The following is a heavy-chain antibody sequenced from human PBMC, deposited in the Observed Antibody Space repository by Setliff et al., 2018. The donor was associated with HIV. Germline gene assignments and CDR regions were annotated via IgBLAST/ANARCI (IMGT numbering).Heavy chain of an antibody. V-gene: IGHV5-51*01. CDR2: IYPGDSDT. D-gene: IGHD4-4*01. CDR1: GYSFTSYW. Sequence: GESLKISCKGSGYSFTSYWIGWVRQMPGKGLEWMGIIYPGDSDTRYSPSFQGQVTISADKSISTAYLQWSSLKAWDTGMYFCARAPNSPSYSNVWYADHWGQGTLVTVS. J-gene: IGHJ5*02. CDR3: ARAPNSPSYSNVWYADH.